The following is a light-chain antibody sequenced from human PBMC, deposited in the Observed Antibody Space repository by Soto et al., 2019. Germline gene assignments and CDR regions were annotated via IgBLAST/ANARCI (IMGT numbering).Light chain of an antibody. V-gene: IGKV3-11*01. CDR1: QNVVHN. CDR3: QQRSRWPRDT. J-gene: IGKJ2*01. CDR2: AAS. Sequence: EVVLTQSPATLFLSPGESATLSCRASQNVVHNLAWYQQTPGQAPRLLIYAASDRATGIPARFRGSGSDTDFTLTITSVEPEDFAVYYCQQRSRWPRDTFGQGTNLEIK.